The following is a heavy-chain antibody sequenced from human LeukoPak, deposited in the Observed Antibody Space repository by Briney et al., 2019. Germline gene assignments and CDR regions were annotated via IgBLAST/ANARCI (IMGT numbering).Heavy chain of an antibody. CDR2: FDPEDGET. Sequence: ASVKVSCKVSGYTLTELSMHWVRQAPGKGLEWMGGFDPEDGETIYAQKFQGRVTMTEDTSTDTAYMELSSLRSEDTAVYHCATVGASVVTADAFDIWGQGTMVTVSS. CDR1: GYTLTELS. V-gene: IGHV1-24*01. D-gene: IGHD2-21*02. J-gene: IGHJ3*02. CDR3: ATVGASVVTADAFDI.